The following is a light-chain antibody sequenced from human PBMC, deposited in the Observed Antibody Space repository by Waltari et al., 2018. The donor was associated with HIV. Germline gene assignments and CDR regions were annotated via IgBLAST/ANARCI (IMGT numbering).Light chain of an antibody. CDR3: SSYTSSSTKV. J-gene: IGLJ2*01. CDR2: DVS. CDR1: SSDIDGYNY. Sequence: QSALTQPASVSGSPRQSITISCTGTSSDIDGYNYVSWYQQHPGKAPKLMIYDVSNRPSGLSNRFSGSKAGNTASLTISGLQAEDEADYYCSSYTSSSTKVFGGGTKLTVL. V-gene: IGLV2-14*03.